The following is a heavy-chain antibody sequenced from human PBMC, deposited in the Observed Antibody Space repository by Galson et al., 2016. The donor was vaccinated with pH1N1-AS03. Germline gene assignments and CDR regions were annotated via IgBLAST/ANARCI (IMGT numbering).Heavy chain of an antibody. J-gene: IGHJ5*02. CDR3: ARGHYSSSFYWFDP. Sequence: CAISGDSVSSNSAAWNWIRQSPSRGLEWLGRTYYRSKWYNDYAVSAKSRITINPDTSKSQFSLQLNSVTPEDTAVYYCARGHYSSSFYWFDPWGQGTLVTVSS. CDR2: TYYRSKWYN. D-gene: IGHD6-6*01. CDR1: GDSVSSNSAA. V-gene: IGHV6-1*01.